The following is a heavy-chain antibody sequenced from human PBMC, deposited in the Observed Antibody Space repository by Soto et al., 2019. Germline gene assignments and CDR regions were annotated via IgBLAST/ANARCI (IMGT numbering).Heavy chain of an antibody. CDR2: IIPIFGTA. Sequence: GASVKVSCKASGGTFSSYAISWVRQAPGQGLEWMGGIIPIFGTANYAQKFQGRVTITADKSTSTAYMELSSLRSEDTAVYYCAREGDYYDSSGPFDPWGQGTLVTVSS. CDR1: GGTFSSYA. CDR3: AREGDYYDSSGPFDP. J-gene: IGHJ5*02. D-gene: IGHD3-22*01. V-gene: IGHV1-69*06.